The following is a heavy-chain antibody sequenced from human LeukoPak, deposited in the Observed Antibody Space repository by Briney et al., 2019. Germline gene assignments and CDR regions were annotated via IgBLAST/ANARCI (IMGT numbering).Heavy chain of an antibody. J-gene: IGHJ6*02. CDR3: AKDPNSGMDV. CDR1: GFTFKNYA. CDR2: ISGSGGST. V-gene: IGHV3-23*01. Sequence: GGSLRLSCEASGFTFKNYAMYWVRQAPGKGLEWVSAISGSGGSTYYADSVKGRFTISRDNSKNTLYLQMNSLRAEDTAVYYCAKDPNSGMDVWGQGTTVTVSS. D-gene: IGHD2/OR15-2a*01.